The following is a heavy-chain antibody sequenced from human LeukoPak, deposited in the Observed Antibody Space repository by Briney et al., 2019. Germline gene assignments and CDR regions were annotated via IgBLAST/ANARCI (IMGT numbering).Heavy chain of an antibody. J-gene: IGHJ4*02. CDR2: INPSGGST. Sequence: ASVNVSCKASGYTLTRYFIHWVRQAPGQGLEWMGIINPSGGSTNYAQKFQGRVTMTRDTSTSTVYMELSSLGSEDTAVYYCATAKFGGNSYFDYWGQGTLVTVSS. CDR3: ATAKFGGNSYFDY. D-gene: IGHD4-23*01. V-gene: IGHV1-46*01. CDR1: GYTLTRYF.